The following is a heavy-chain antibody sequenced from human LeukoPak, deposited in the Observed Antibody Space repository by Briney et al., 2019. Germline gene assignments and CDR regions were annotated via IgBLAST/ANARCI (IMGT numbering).Heavy chain of an antibody. CDR2: ISWNSGSI. CDR3: AKDKADGSYYYDSSGYSHYYYGTDV. J-gene: IGHJ6*02. CDR1: GFTFDDYA. V-gene: IGHV3-9*01. D-gene: IGHD3-22*01. Sequence: PGRSLRLSCAASGFTFDDYAMPWVRQAPGKGLEWVSGISWNSGSIGYADSVKGRFTISRDNAKNSLYLQMNSLRAEDTALYYCAKDKADGSYYYDSSGYSHYYYGTDVWGQGTTVTVSS.